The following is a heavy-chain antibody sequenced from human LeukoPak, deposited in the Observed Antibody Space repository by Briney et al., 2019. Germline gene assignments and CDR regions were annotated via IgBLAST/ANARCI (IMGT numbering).Heavy chain of an antibody. CDR2: ISAYNGNT. CDR3: ARVAGTTVGSYYYYGMDV. V-gene: IGHV1-18*01. CDR1: GYTFTSYG. J-gene: IGHJ6*02. D-gene: IGHD4-23*01. Sequence: ASVKVSCKASGYTFTSYGISWVRQAPGQGLEWMGWISAYNGNTNYAQKLQGRVTMATDTSTSTAYMELRSLRSDDTAVYYCARVAGTTVGSYYYYGMDVWGQGTTVTVSS.